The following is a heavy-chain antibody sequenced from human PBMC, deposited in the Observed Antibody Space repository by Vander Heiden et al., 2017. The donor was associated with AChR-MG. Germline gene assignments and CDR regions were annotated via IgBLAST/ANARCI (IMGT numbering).Heavy chain of an antibody. Sequence: QVQLVQSGAEVKKPGASVKVSCKVSGYTLTELSMHWVRQAPGKGLEWMGGFDTEDGETIYAQKFQGRVTMTEDTSTDTAYMELSSMRSEETAVYYCATGLGRGGATWGYFDYWGQGTLVTVSS. CDR3: ATGLGRGGATWGYFDY. CDR2: FDTEDGET. V-gene: IGHV1-24*01. J-gene: IGHJ4*02. CDR1: GYTLTELS. D-gene: IGHD1-26*01.